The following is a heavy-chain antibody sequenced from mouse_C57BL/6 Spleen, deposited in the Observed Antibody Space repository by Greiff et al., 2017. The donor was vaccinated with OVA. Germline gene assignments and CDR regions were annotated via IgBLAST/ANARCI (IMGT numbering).Heavy chain of an antibody. CDR1: GYAFSSYW. D-gene: IGHD2-3*01. CDR3: VYDGYFRGFAY. V-gene: IGHV1-80*01. J-gene: IGHJ3*01. CDR2: IYPGDGDT. Sequence: RVESGASVKISCKASGYAFSSYWMNWVKQRPGKGLEWIGQIYPGDGDTNYNGKFKGKATLTADKSSSTAYMQLSSLTSEDSAVYFCVYDGYFRGFAYWGQGTLVTVSA.